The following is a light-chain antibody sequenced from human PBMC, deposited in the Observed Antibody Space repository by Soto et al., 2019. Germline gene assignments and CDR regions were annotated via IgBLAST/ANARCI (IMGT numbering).Light chain of an antibody. Sequence: DIQMTQSPSTLSGSVGDRVTITCRASQTISSWLAWYQQKPGKAPKILIYKASSLKSGVPSRFSGSGSGTEFTLTISSLQPDDFATYYCQHYNSYSEEFGQGTKVDIK. CDR2: KAS. J-gene: IGKJ1*01. CDR1: QTISSW. V-gene: IGKV1-5*03. CDR3: QHYNSYSEE.